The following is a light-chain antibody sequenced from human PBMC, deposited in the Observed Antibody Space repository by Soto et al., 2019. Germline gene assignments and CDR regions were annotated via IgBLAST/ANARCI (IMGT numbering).Light chain of an antibody. CDR3: CSYAGSYTLV. CDR1: GSDVGGYNY. Sequence: QSALTQPSSVSGSPGQSVTISCTGTGSDVGGYNYVSWYQQHPGKAPKLMINDVTKRPSGVPDRFSGSKSGNTASLTISGLQAEDEADYYCCSYAGSYTLVFGGGTQLTVL. CDR2: DVT. V-gene: IGLV2-11*01. J-gene: IGLJ2*01.